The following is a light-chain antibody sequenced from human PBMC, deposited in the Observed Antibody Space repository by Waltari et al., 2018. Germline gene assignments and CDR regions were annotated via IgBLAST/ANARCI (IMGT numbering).Light chain of an antibody. V-gene: IGKV3-15*01. CDR1: QSVNTN. CDR2: AAS. CDR3: QQYDIWPPNT. Sequence: EIVMTQSPATLSVSPGVRVTLSCRASQSVNTNLAWYQQKPGQAPRLLISAASTRAAGSPARFSGSGSGTEFTLTISSLQSEDFAVYYCQQYDIWPPNTFGQGTNVEI. J-gene: IGKJ1*01.